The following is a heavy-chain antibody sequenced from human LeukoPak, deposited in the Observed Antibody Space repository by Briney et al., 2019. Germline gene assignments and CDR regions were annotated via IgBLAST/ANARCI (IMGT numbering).Heavy chain of an antibody. CDR3: ASSPTTGTTGNWFDP. J-gene: IGHJ5*02. CDR2: IYYSGST. D-gene: IGHD1-1*01. V-gene: IGHV4-59*01. Sequence: PSETLSLTCTVSGGSISSYYWSWIRQPPGKGLEWIGYIYYSGSTNYNPSLKSRVTISVDTSKNQFSLKLSSVTAADTAVYYCASSPTTGTTGNWFDPWGQGTLVTVSS. CDR1: GGSISSYY.